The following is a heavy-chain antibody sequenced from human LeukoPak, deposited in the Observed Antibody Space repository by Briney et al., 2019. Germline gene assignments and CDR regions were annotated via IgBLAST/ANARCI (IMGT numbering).Heavy chain of an antibody. CDR3: AREDRRGGSPEIDY. J-gene: IGHJ4*01. D-gene: IGHD2-15*01. Sequence: GASVKVSCKASGYTFTSYDMNWVRQATGQGLEWMGWMNPNSGDTGYAQNFQGRVTMTRDTSISTAYMGLSSLRSEDTAVYYCAREDRRGGSPEIDYWGQGTLVTVSS. V-gene: IGHV1-8*01. CDR2: MNPNSGDT. CDR1: GYTFTSYD.